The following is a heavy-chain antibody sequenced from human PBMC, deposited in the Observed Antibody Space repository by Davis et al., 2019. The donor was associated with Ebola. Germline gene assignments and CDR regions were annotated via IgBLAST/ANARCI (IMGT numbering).Heavy chain of an antibody. J-gene: IGHJ6*02. V-gene: IGHV3-23*01. CDR2: ISGSGGST. D-gene: IGHD2-2*01. CDR3: AKDARIVVVPAAKGPPPYYYYGMDV. CDR1: GFTFSSYA. Sequence: GESLKISCAASGFTFSSYAMSWVRQAPGKGLEWVSAISGSGGSTYYADSVKGRFTISRDNSKNTLYLQMNSLRAEDTAVYYCAKDARIVVVPAAKGPPPYYYYGMDVWGQGTTVTVSS.